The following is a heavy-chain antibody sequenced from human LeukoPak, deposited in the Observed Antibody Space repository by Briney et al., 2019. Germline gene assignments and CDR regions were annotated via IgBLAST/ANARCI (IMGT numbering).Heavy chain of an antibody. CDR2: INHSGST. Sequence: SETLSLTCAVYGGSFSGYYWSWIRQPPGKGLEWIGEINHSGSTNYNPSLKSRVTISVDTSKNQFSLKLSSVTAADTAVYYCARGLESSSVAFDIWGQGTVVTVSS. CDR1: GGSFSGYY. CDR3: ARGLESSSVAFDI. V-gene: IGHV4-34*01. D-gene: IGHD6-6*01. J-gene: IGHJ3*02.